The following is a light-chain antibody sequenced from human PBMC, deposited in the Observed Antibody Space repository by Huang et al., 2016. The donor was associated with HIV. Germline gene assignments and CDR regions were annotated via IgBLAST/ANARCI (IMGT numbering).Light chain of an antibody. V-gene: IGKV1D-12*01. CDR1: QGISNW. J-gene: IGKJ1*01. Sequence: DIQMTQSPSSVSASVGDRVTITCRASQGISNWLAWYQQKPGKAPKLLIYAAASLQSGVPSSFSGSGSGTHFTLTITSLQPEDFATYYCQQGNSFPPWTFGQGTKVEIK. CDR3: QQGNSFPPWT. CDR2: AAA.